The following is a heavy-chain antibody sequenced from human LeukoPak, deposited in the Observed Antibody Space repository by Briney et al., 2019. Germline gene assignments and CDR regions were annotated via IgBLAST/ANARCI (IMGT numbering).Heavy chain of an antibody. D-gene: IGHD2-2*02. CDR3: AKDIYPNLGQTENWFDP. V-gene: IGHV3-9*01. CDR2: ISWNSGSI. CDR1: GFTFDDYA. J-gene: IGHJ5*02. Sequence: PGGSLRLSCAASGFTFDDYAMHWVRQAPGKGLEWVSGISWNSGSIGYADSVKGRFTISRDNAKNSLYLQMNSLRAEDTALYYCAKDIYPNLGQTENWFDPWGQGTLVTVSS.